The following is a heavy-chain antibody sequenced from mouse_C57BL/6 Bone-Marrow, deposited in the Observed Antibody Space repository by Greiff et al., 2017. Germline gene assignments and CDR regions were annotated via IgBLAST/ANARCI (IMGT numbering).Heavy chain of an antibody. CDR2: ISSGSSTI. CDR1: GFTFSDYG. D-gene: IGHD2-3*01. J-gene: IGHJ1*03. CDR3: SRDGYYFCWYIDV. V-gene: IGHV5-17*01. Sequence: EVKLMESGGGLVKPGGSLKLSCAASGFTFSDYGMHWVRQAPEKGLAWVAYISSGSSTIYYADTVKGRFTISSDNAKNTLFRQMTSLRSEDTAMYYCSRDGYYFCWYIDVWGTETTVTVSS.